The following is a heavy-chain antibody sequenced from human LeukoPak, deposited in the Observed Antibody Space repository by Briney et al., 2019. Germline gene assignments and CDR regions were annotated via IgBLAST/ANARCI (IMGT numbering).Heavy chain of an antibody. CDR3: ARGVAYCGGDCYRAFDI. Sequence: GGSLRLSCAASGFTFSDHYMNWIRQAPGKGLEWVSYIGGSGSTIYSADSVKGRFTISRDNAKNSLYLQMNSLRAEDTAVYYCARGVAYCGGDCYRAFDIWGQGTMVTVSS. CDR1: GFTFSDHY. J-gene: IGHJ3*02. D-gene: IGHD2-21*02. V-gene: IGHV3-11*01. CDR2: IGGSGSTI.